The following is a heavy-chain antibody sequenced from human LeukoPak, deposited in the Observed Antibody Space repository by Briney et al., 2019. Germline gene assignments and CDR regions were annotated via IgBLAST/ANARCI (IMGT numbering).Heavy chain of an antibody. D-gene: IGHD2-21*02. CDR2: ISGSGGST. V-gene: IGHV3-23*01. CDR1: GFTVSSNY. Sequence: PGGSLRLSCAASGFTVSSNYMTWVRQAPGKGLEWVSAISGSGGSTYYADSVKGRFTISRDNSKNTLYLQMNSLRAEDTAVYYCAKGGCGGDCYSPGYWGQGTLVTVSS. CDR3: AKGGCGGDCYSPGY. J-gene: IGHJ4*02.